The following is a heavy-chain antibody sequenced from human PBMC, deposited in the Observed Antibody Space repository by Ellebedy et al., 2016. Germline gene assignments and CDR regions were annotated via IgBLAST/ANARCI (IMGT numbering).Heavy chain of an antibody. CDR2: IYHTGST. D-gene: IGHD6-13*01. CDR1: GYSISGGYY. CDR3: ARVDTSNWSTDFDY. Sequence: SETLSLXXTASGYSISGGYYWGWIRPPPRKGLEWIGNIYHTGSTFSKSSLKSRVTISVDTSKNQFSLDLSSVTAADTAIYYCARVDTSNWSTDFDYWGQGTLVTVSS. J-gene: IGHJ4*02. V-gene: IGHV4-38-2*02.